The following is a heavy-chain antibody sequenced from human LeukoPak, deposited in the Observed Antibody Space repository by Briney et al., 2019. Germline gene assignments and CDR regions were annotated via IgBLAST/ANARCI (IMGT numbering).Heavy chain of an antibody. D-gene: IGHD3-3*01. V-gene: IGHV4-34*01. CDR2: INHSGST. CDR3: ARGGYYDFWSGYYPHDAFDI. J-gene: IGHJ3*02. CDR1: GGSFSGYY. Sequence: PSETLSLTCAVYGGSFSGYYWSWIRQPPGKGLEWIGEINHSGSTNYNPSLKSRVTISVDTSKNQFSLKLSSVTAADTAVYYCARGGYYDFWSGYYPHDAFDIWGQGTMVTVSS.